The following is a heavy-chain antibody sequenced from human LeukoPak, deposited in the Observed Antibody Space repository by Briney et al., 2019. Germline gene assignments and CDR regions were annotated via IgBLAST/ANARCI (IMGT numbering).Heavy chain of an antibody. V-gene: IGHV3-9*02. J-gene: IGHJ4*02. CDR3: ARDSRYDILTGFGLSYFDY. Sequence: GGFPSPSCAADGSTSGANSIQCVRQPPGGGLGWGSGIIWNSGNTSYKDSVKGRFTISRDNAKNSLYLQLNSLRAEDTAVYYCARDSRYDILTGFGLSYFDYWGQGTLVTVSS. CDR2: IIWNSGNT. D-gene: IGHD3-9*01. CDR1: GSTSGANS.